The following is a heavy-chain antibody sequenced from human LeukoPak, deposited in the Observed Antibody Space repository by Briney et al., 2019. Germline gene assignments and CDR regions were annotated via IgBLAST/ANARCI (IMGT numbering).Heavy chain of an antibody. Sequence: SETLSLTCTVSGGSISSSTYYWGWIRQPPGKGLEWIGSIYYSGSTYYNPSLKSRVSISVDTSRNQFSLKLNSVTASDTAVYYCARELRFLEWLLYKGANWFDPWGQGTLVTVSS. J-gene: IGHJ5*02. V-gene: IGHV4-39*02. CDR1: GGSISSSTYY. CDR3: ARELRFLEWLLYKGANWFDP. D-gene: IGHD3-3*01. CDR2: IYYSGST.